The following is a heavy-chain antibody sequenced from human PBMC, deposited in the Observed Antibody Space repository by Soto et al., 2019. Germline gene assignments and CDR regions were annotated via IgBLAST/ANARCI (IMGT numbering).Heavy chain of an antibody. V-gene: IGHV1-3*01. CDR1: GYTFTGYA. Sequence: ASVKVSCKTSGYTFTGYAIHWVRQAPGQRLEWMGWINAGNGNTKYSQKFQGRVTITRDTSASTAYMELSSLRSEDTAVYYCARDSRARIPAAGTSHGMDVWGQGTTVTVSS. J-gene: IGHJ6*02. D-gene: IGHD6-13*01. CDR2: INAGNGNT. CDR3: ARDSRARIPAAGTSHGMDV.